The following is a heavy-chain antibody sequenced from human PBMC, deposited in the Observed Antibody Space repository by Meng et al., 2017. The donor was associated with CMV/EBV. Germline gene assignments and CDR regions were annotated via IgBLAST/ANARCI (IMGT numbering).Heavy chain of an antibody. CDR1: GLPFSSSG. J-gene: IGHJ6*02. CDR3: AKDDLKYDFWSGYYSFDHYYYYGMDV. D-gene: IGHD3-3*01. Sequence: GGSLRLSFEASGLPFSSSGMPWVHQAPGKGLEWVAFIRYDGGNKYYADSVRGRFTITRDNSKNTLYLQMNSLRAEDTAVYYCAKDDLKYDFWSGYYSFDHYYYYGMDVWGQGTTVTVSS. CDR2: IRYDGGNK. V-gene: IGHV3-30*02.